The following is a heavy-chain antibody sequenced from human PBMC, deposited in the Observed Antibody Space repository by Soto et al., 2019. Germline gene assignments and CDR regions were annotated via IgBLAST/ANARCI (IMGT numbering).Heavy chain of an antibody. CDR1: GYSFSSYW. CDR3: TLSYGDSYYYYYGMDV. V-gene: IGHV5-51*01. Sequence: PGESLKISCKGSGYSFSSYWIAWVRQMPGKGLEWMGVIHPGDSDTMYSPSFQGQVTISADKSISTAYLQWSSLKASDTAMYYCTLSYGDSYYYYYGMDVWGQGTTVTVSS. D-gene: IGHD4-17*01. CDR2: IHPGDSDT. J-gene: IGHJ6*02.